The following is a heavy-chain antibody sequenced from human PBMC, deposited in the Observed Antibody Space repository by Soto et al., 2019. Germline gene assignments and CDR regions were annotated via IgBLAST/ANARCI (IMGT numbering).Heavy chain of an antibody. J-gene: IGHJ4*02. CDR1: GFTLTTYG. CDR3: AKEFGSTWIDH. V-gene: IGHV3-30*18. Sequence: QVQLVESGGGVVQPGRSLRLSCAASGFTLTTYGMHWVRQAPGKGLEWVAAMSYDGTKEYYADSVKGRFTISRDSSRNTLFLQLNSLRAEDTAVYCCAKEFGSTWIDHWGEGTLVTVSS. D-gene: IGHD6-13*01. CDR2: MSYDGTKE.